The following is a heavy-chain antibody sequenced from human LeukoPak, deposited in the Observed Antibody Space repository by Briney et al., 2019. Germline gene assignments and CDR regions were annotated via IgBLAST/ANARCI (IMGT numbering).Heavy chain of an antibody. J-gene: IGHJ4*02. D-gene: IGHD2-15*01. Sequence: SVKVSCKASGGTFSSYAISWVRQAPGQGLEWMGGIIPIFGTANYAQKFQGRVTITADESTSTAYMELSSLRSEDTAVYYCARRYCSGGTCYYYWGQGTLVTVSS. V-gene: IGHV1-69*13. CDR1: GGTFSSYA. CDR3: ARRYCSGGTCYYY. CDR2: IIPIFGTA.